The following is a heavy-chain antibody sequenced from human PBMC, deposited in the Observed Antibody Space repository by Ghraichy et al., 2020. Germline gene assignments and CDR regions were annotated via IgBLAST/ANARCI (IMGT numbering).Heavy chain of an antibody. CDR3: ARGIDV. CDR2: ISSGGGSK. V-gene: IGHV3-48*02. Sequence: WGSLRLSCAASGFTLSSYDMIWVRQAPGKGLEWVSYISSGGGSKHYADSVKGRFTISRDSGNDSLYLQMSSLRDEDTAVYYCARGIDVWGKGTTVTVSS. J-gene: IGHJ6*03. CDR1: GFTLSSYD.